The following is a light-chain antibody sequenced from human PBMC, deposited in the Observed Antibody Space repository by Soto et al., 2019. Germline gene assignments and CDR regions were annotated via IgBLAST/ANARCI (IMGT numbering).Light chain of an antibody. CDR2: RAS. Sequence: EIVVTQSPATLSVSPGGRATLSCRASQSVSSYLAWYQQRRGQPPRLLIYRASTRATGIPDRFSGSGSGTEFSLTISSLQSEDFAVYYCQQYNSWPPKYTFGQGTKLEI. V-gene: IGKV3-15*01. CDR3: QQYNSWPPKYT. CDR1: QSVSSY. J-gene: IGKJ2*01.